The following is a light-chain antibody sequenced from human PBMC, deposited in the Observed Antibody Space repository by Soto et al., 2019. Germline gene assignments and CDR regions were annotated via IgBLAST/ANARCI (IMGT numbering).Light chain of an antibody. V-gene: IGLV2-23*03. CDR2: EGS. Sequence: QSALTQPASVSGSPGQSITISCTGTSSDVGSYNLVSWYQQHPGEAPKLMIYEGSKRPSGVSNRFSGSKSSNTASLTISGLQAEDEADYYCCSYAGSSTFAYVFGTGTKVTVL. CDR3: CSYAGSSTFAYV. J-gene: IGLJ1*01. CDR1: SSDVGSYNL.